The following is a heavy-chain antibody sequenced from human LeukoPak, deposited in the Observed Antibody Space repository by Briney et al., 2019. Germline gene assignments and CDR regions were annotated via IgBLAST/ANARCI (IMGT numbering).Heavy chain of an antibody. CDR3: AREGPETYNFDF. J-gene: IGHJ4*02. CDR2: INPSGGST. CDR1: GYTFTTYY. Sequence: AASVKVSCKASGYTFTTYYMHWVRQAPGQGLEWMGIINPSGGSTTYAQNFQGRVTMTRDTSTSAVYMELSSLRSEDTAVYYCAREGPETYNFDFWGQGTQVTVSS. V-gene: IGHV1-46*01. D-gene: IGHD5-18*01.